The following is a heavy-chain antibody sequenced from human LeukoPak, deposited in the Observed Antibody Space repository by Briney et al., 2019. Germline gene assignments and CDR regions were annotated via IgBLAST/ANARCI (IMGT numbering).Heavy chain of an antibody. CDR2: IRYDGSNK. D-gene: IGHD6-13*01. V-gene: IGHV3-30*02. J-gene: IGHJ4*02. CDR3: ARGGPWAAAGSFLGY. CDR1: GFTFSSYG. Sequence: QSGGSLGLSCAASGFTFSSYGMHWVRQAPGKGLEWVAFIRYDGSNKYYADSVKGRFTISRDNSKNTLYLQMNSLRAEDTAVYYCARGGPWAAAGSFLGYWGQGTLVTVSS.